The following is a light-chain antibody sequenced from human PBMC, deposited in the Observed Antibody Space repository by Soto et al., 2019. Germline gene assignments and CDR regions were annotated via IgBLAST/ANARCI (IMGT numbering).Light chain of an antibody. CDR3: QQHGSSPYT. Sequence: VLTQSPGTLALSPGERATLSCRASQGVSSSDLAWYQQKPGQAPRRLIYSTSNRAPGIPDRFGGSGSGTDFTLSISRLEPEDFAVYYCQQHGSSPYTFGQGTKLEIK. V-gene: IGKV3-20*01. CDR1: QGVSSSD. CDR2: STS. J-gene: IGKJ2*01.